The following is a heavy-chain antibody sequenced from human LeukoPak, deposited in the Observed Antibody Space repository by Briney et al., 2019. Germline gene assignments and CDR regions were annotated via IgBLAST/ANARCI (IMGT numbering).Heavy chain of an antibody. J-gene: IGHJ4*02. Sequence: SETLSLTCTVSGGSISSRYWSWIRQPPGKGLEWIGYIYYSGSTNYNPSLKSRVTISVDTSKNQFSLKLSSVTAADTAVYYCARDAGTYSSSWYSFDYWGQGTLVTVSS. CDR3: ARDAGTYSSSWYSFDY. CDR1: GGSISSRY. CDR2: IYYSGST. D-gene: IGHD6-13*01. V-gene: IGHV4-59*11.